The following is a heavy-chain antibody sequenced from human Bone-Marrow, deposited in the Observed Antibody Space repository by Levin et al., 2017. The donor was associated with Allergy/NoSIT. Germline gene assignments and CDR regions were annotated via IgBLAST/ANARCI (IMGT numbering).Heavy chain of an antibody. CDR2: IYHSGNT. Sequence: MSSETLSLTCAVSGYSISSGYYWGWIRQPPGKGLEWIGNIYHSGNTYYNPSLKSRVTISVDTSKNQFSLKLTSVTAADTAVYYCARGVGASPYFQHWGQGTLVTVSS. J-gene: IGHJ1*01. V-gene: IGHV4-38-2*01. D-gene: IGHD1-26*01. CDR3: ARGVGASPYFQH. CDR1: GYSISSGYY.